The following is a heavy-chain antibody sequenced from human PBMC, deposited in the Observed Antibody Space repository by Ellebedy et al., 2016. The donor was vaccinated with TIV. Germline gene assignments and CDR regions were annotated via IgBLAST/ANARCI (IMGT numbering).Heavy chain of an antibody. CDR1: GFIFDDYT. J-gene: IGHJ4*02. D-gene: IGHD6-13*01. CDR2: ISWDGGTT. CDR3: AKDIRRGMGFDY. Sequence: PGGSLRLSCAASGFIFDDYTIHWVRQAPGKGLEWVSLISWDGGTTYYADSVKGRFTISRDNAKNSLFLQMNSLRAEDTAFYYCAKDIRRGMGFDYWGQGTLVIVSS. V-gene: IGHV3-43*01.